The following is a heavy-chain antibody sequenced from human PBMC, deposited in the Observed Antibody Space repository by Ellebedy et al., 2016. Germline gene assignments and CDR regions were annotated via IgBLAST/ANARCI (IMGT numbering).Heavy chain of an antibody. V-gene: IGHV3-74*01. J-gene: IGHJ4*02. D-gene: IGHD6-13*01. CDR1: GFTLSSYW. Sequence: GGSLRLSCAASGFTLSSYWMHWVRQAPGKGLVWVSRISTDGSSTTYADSVKGRFTISSDNAKNSLFLQMNSLRVEDTAVYYCARDNSRKDDYWGQGTLVTVSS. CDR3: ARDNSRKDDY. CDR2: ISTDGSST.